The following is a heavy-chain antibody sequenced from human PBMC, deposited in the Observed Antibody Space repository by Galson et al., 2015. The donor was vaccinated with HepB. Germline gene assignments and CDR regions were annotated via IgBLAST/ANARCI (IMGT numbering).Heavy chain of an antibody. D-gene: IGHD6-13*01. CDR2: ISYDGSNK. J-gene: IGHJ4*02. CDR1: GFTFSSYG. V-gene: IGHV3-30*18. Sequence: SLRLSCAASGFTFSSYGMHWVRQAPGKGLEWVAVISYDGSNKYYADSVKGRFTISRDNSKNTLYLQMNSLRAEDTAVYYCAKDIGIAAAGTFDYWGQVTLVTVSS. CDR3: AKDIGIAAAGTFDY.